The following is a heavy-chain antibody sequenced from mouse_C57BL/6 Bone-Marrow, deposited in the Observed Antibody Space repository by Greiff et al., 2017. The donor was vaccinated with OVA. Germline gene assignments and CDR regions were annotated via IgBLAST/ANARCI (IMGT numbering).Heavy chain of an antibody. CDR2: ISGGGGNT. V-gene: IGHV5-9*01. D-gene: IGHD2-10*02. CDR3: ARREGLGGFAY. CDR1: GFTFSSYT. Sequence: EVNVVESGGGLVKPGGSLKLSCAASGFTFSSYTMSWVRQTPEKRLEWVATISGGGGNTYYPDSVKGRFTISRDNAKNTLYLQMSSLRSEDTALYYCARREGLGGFAYWGQGTLVTVSA. J-gene: IGHJ3*01.